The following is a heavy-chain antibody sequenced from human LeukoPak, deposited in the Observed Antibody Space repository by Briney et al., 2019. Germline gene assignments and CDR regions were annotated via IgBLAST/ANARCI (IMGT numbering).Heavy chain of an antibody. D-gene: IGHD2/OR15-2a*01. V-gene: IGHV4-4*07. J-gene: IGHJ6*03. CDR1: GESINPYY. CDR2: IYKSGTT. Sequence: SETLSLTCTVSGESINPYYWNWIRQSAGKGLERVGHIYKSGTTNFNPSLTGRVTMSLDTSRNQFSLEVRSVTAADTAVYFCARSFLDYMDVWGKGTTVTVSS. CDR3: ARSFLDYMDV.